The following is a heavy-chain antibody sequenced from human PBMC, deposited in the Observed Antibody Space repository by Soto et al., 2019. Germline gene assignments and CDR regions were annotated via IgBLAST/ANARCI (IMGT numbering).Heavy chain of an antibody. CDR3: AKDSWLQLHGFDY. Sequence: QVQLVESGGGVVQPGRSLRLSCAASGFTFSSYGMHWVRQAPGKGLEWVAVISYDGSNKYYADSVKGRFTISRDNSKNTLYLQMNRLRAEETAVYYCAKDSWLQLHGFDYWGQGTLVTVSS. V-gene: IGHV3-30*18. CDR1: GFTFSSYG. D-gene: IGHD5-12*01. J-gene: IGHJ4*02. CDR2: ISYDGSNK.